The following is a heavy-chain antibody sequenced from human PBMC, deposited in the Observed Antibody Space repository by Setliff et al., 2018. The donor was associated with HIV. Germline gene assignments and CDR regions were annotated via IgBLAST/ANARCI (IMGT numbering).Heavy chain of an antibody. D-gene: IGHD2-15*01. CDR2: ISSSSSTI. CDR3: ASLLPVDY. V-gene: IGHV3-48*04. Sequence: PGGSLRLSCAASGFTFSSYSMNWVRQAPGKGLEWVSYISSSSSTIYYADSLKGRFTISRDTAKNTLYLQVSSLRAEDTAVYYCASLLPVDYWGQGTLVTVSS. J-gene: IGHJ4*02. CDR1: GFTFSSYS.